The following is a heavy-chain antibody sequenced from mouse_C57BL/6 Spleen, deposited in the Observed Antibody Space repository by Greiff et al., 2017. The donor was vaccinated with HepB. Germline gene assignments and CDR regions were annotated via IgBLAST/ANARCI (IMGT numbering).Heavy chain of an antibody. CDR1: GYTFTSYW. CDR2: IYPGSGST. J-gene: IGHJ1*03. V-gene: IGHV1-55*01. D-gene: IGHD1-1*01. CDR3: ARAYGSSYDWYFDV. Sequence: QVQLKQPGAELVKPGASVKMSCKASGYTFTSYWITWVKQRPGQGLEWIGDIYPGSGSTNYNEKFKSKATLTVDTSSSTAYMQLSSLTSEDSAVYYCARAYGSSYDWYFDVWGTGTTVTVSS.